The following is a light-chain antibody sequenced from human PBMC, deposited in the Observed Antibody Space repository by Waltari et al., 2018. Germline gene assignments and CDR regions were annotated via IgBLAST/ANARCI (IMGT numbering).Light chain of an antibody. CDR1: SSDVGRYDR. J-gene: IGLJ1*01. CDR3: SSYTTSSTFV. V-gene: IGLV2-18*02. CDR2: GVT. Sequence: QSPLTQPPSVSGSPGQSVTLSCTGTSSDVGRYDRVSWYPQSPGTAPKLLIYGVTSRPSGVPDRLSGSKSGNTASLTISGLQAEDEGDYYCSSYTTSSTFVFGTGTEVTVL.